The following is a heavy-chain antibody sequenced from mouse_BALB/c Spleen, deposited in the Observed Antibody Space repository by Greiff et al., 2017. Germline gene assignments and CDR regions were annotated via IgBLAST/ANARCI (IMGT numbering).Heavy chain of an antibody. V-gene: IGHV1S81*02. Sequence: QVQLQQPGAELVKPGASVKLSCKASGYTFTSYWMHWVKQRPGQGLEWIGEINPSNGRTNYNEKFKSKATLTVDKSSSTAYMQLSSLTSEDSAVYYCARFYGNFYFDYWGQGTTLTVSS. CDR3: ARFYGNFYFDY. J-gene: IGHJ2*01. CDR2: INPSNGRT. CDR1: GYTFTSYW. D-gene: IGHD2-1*01.